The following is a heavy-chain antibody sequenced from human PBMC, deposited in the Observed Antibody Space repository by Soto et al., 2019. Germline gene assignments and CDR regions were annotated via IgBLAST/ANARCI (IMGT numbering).Heavy chain of an antibody. CDR3: AGGGPGHPFDY. CDR2: IHYSGST. Sequence: NPWETLSLTCTVSGVSITSHPWTWIRQSPGKGLEWIGNIHYSGSTHSSPSLKSRLTISLDTSQNQSSLKLYSVTTADTAVYFCAGGGPGHPFDYWGQGTQVTVSS. D-gene: IGHD7-27*01. V-gene: IGHV4-59*11. J-gene: IGHJ4*02. CDR1: GVSITSHP.